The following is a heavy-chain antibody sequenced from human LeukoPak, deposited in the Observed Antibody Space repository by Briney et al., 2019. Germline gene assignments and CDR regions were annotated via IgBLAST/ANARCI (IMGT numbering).Heavy chain of an antibody. CDR3: TRRLDD. V-gene: IGHV3-7*01. CDR1: GFPFSNYW. Sequence: GGSLRLSCAASGFPFSNYWMSWVRQAPGKGLEWVANIKEDGSEKYYVDSVKGRFTISRDNAQNSLYLQMNGLRVEDTAVYYCTRRLDDWGQGTLVTVSS. CDR2: IKEDGSEK. J-gene: IGHJ4*02. D-gene: IGHD3-16*01.